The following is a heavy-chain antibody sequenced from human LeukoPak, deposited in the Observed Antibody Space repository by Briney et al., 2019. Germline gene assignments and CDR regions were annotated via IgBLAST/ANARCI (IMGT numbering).Heavy chain of an antibody. CDR1: VLTFRTYA. D-gene: IGHD1-26*01. CDR3: ANAASGSYHN. Sequence: GVTLRLSCGASVLTFRTYARTWVPQAPGKGLDWVTGNSGSGVRTLDADYVKGRFTISRYNSKNTLYLQMNSLRAEDTAVYYCANAASGSYHNWGQGTLVTVSS. CDR2: NSGSGVRT. V-gene: IGHV3-23*01. J-gene: IGHJ4*02.